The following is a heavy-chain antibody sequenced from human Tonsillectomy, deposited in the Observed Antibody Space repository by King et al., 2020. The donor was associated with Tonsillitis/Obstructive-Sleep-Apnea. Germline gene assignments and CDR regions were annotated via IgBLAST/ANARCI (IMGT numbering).Heavy chain of an antibody. CDR1: GDSVSSNSVA. D-gene: IGHD3-10*01. J-gene: IGHJ3*02. Sequence: VQLQQSGPGLVKPSQILSLTFAISGDSVSSNSVACNWIRQSPSRGLEWRGRTYQVSNDYAISVKSRITINPDTSKNQFSLQLDSVTPDDTAVYYCARGRFHSFDIWGQGTMVTVSS. CDR3: ARGRFHSFDI. V-gene: IGHV6-1*01. CDR2: TYQVSN.